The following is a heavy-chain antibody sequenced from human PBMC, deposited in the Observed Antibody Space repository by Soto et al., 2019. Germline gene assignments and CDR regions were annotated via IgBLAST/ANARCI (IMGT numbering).Heavy chain of an antibody. CDR2: INADNGNT. V-gene: IGHV1-3*01. CDR1: GYTFTSYA. J-gene: IGHJ4*02. CDR3: ARDRDGYNSPLGY. Sequence: ASVKVSCKASGYTFTSYAMHWVRQAPGQRLEWMGWINADNGNTKCSQKFQDRVTMTTDTSTSTAYMELRSLRSDDTAVYYCARDRDGYNSPLGYWGQGTLVTVSS. D-gene: IGHD1-1*01.